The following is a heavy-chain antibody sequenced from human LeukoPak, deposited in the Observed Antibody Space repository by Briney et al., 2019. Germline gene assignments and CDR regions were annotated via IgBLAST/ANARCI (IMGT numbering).Heavy chain of an antibody. CDR3: AIPPCSDGYCFFDY. D-gene: IGHD2-21*02. Sequence: GASVKVSCKASGYTFTNYYMHWVRQAPGQGPEWMGWINPNTGGTKYAQKFQGRVTMTRDTSISTAYMELSRLTFGDTAVYYCAIPPCSDGYCFFDYWGQGTLVTVSS. V-gene: IGHV1-2*02. CDR2: INPNTGGT. J-gene: IGHJ4*02. CDR1: GYTFTNYY.